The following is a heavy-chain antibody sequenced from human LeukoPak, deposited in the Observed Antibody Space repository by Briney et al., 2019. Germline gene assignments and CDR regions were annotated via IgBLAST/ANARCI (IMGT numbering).Heavy chain of an antibody. CDR1: GFTFSSDS. J-gene: IGHJ5*02. V-gene: IGHV3-21*01. CDR3: ARDPWGYYDSSGYYP. CDR2: IISSSSYI. Sequence: GGSLRLSCAASGFTFSSDSMNWVRQAPGEGLEWVSSIISSSSYIYYADSLKGRFTISRDNAKNSLYLQMNSLRAEDTAVYYCARDPWGYYDSSGYYPWGQGTLVTVSS. D-gene: IGHD3-22*01.